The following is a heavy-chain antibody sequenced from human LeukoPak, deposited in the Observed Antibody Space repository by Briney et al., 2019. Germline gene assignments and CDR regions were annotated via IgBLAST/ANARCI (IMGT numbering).Heavy chain of an antibody. CDR1: GHTFTNYH. Sequence: ASVKVSCKASGHTFTNYHIHWVRQAPGQGVEWMGAVYATGGVAINTQTFPVRVTMSRDTSTGTVYMELSGLRFEDTAIYYCATKAPRSYYFDYWGQGIQVTVSS. J-gene: IGHJ4*02. V-gene: IGHV1-46*01. CDR3: ATKAPRSYYFDY. CDR2: VYATGGVA.